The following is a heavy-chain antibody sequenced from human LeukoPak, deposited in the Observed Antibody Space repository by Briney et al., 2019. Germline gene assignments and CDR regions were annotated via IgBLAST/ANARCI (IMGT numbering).Heavy chain of an antibody. V-gene: IGHV3-23*01. CDR1: GFTFSNYA. CDR2: ISGNGGST. Sequence: PGGSLRLSCAVSGFTFSNYAMSWVRQAPGKGLEWVSTISGNGGSTYYADSVKGRFTISRDNSKNTLYLQINSQIAEDTALYYCAKDPLASACFGYWRQGTLVTVSS. J-gene: IGHJ4*02. D-gene: IGHD2-15*01. CDR3: AKDPLASACFGY.